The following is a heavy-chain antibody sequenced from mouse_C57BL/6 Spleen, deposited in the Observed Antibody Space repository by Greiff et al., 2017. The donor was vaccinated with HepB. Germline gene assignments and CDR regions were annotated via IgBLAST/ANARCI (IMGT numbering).Heavy chain of an antibody. V-gene: IGHV1-64*01. CDR3: ARKGITTVPYWYFDV. CDR1: GYTFTSYW. Sequence: QVQLQQPGAELVKPGASVKLSCKASGYTFTSYWMHWVKQRPGQGLEWIGMIHPNSGSTNYNEKFKSKATLTVDKSSSTAYMQLSSLTSEDSAVYYCARKGITTVPYWYFDVWGTGTTVTVSS. D-gene: IGHD1-1*01. CDR2: IHPNSGST. J-gene: IGHJ1*03.